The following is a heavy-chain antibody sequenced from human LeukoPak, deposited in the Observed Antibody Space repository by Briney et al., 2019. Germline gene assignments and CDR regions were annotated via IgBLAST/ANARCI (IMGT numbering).Heavy chain of an antibody. Sequence: SQTLSLTFAISGDSVSINSVAWNWIRQSPSRGLEWLGRTSYRSKWYNNYAVSVKSRITINPDTSRNQFSLQLRSVTPEDTAVYYCARWDHGTAYFDSWGQGTLVTVSS. CDR3: ARWDHGTAYFDS. D-gene: IGHD1-26*01. CDR1: GDSVSINSVA. J-gene: IGHJ4*02. V-gene: IGHV6-1*01. CDR2: TSYRSKWYN.